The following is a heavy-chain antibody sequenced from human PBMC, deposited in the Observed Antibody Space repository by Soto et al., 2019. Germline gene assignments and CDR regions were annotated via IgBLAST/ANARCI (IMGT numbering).Heavy chain of an antibody. CDR2: IKGDGSAK. V-gene: IGHV3-7*05. D-gene: IGHD6-25*01. Sequence: EVQLVESGGGLVQPGGSLRLSCADSVFAFGNSWLTWVRQAPGKGLEWVANIKGDGSAKSYLDSVRGRFTVSRDNAENSLFLQMNILRAEDTALYYCARGVSPGSGGYYLDAFDIWGQGTMVTVSS. CDR3: ARGVSPGSGGYYLDAFDI. J-gene: IGHJ3*02. CDR1: VFAFGNSW.